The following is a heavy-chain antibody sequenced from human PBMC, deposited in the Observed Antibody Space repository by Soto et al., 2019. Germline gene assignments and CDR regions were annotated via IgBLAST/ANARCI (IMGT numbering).Heavy chain of an antibody. CDR1: GLTVSSNY. V-gene: IGHV3-66*01. J-gene: IGHJ4*02. Sequence: PGGSLRLSCAASGLTVSSNYMSWVRQAPGKGLEWVSVINSGGSTYYADSVKGRFTISRDNAKNSLYLQMNSLRAEDTAVYYCARDLRYFDPWDYCGQGTLVTVSS. CDR2: INSGGST. CDR3: ARDLRYFDPWDY. D-gene: IGHD3-9*01.